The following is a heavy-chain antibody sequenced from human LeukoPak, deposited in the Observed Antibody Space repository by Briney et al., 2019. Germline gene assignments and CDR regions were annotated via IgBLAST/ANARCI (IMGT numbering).Heavy chain of an antibody. D-gene: IGHD3-22*01. J-gene: IGHJ5*02. V-gene: IGHV4-59*08. CDR1: GGSISSYY. Sequence: PSETLSLTCTVSGGSISSYYCSWIRQPPGKGLEWIGYIYYSGSTNYNPSLKSRVTISVDTSKNQFSLKLCSVTAADTAVYYCARHSSGYYDSSGYYNWFDPWGQGTLVTVSS. CDR2: IYYSGST. CDR3: ARHSSGYYDSSGYYNWFDP.